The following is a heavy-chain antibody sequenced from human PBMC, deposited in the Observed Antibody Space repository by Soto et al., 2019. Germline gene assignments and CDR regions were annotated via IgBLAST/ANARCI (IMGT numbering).Heavy chain of an antibody. D-gene: IGHD6-19*01. CDR2: INHSGST. V-gene: IGHV4-34*01. J-gene: IGHJ6*02. CDR1: GGTISTGGYY. CDR3: ARGQRGAVAGRGRAYYYYYGMDV. Sequence: SETLSLTCDVSGGTISTGGYYWSWIRQPPGKGLEWIGEINHSGSTNYNPSLKSRVTISVDTSKNQFSLKLSSVTAADTAVYYCARGQRGAVAGRGRAYYYYYGMDVWGQGTTVTVSS.